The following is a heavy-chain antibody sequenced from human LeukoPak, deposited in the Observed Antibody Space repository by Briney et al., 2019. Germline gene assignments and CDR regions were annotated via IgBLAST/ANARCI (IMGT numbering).Heavy chain of an antibody. CDR1: GFTFSSYW. Sequence: PGGSLRLSCAASGFTFSSYWMHWVRQAPGKGLVWVSRINSDGSSTSYADSVKGRFTISRDNAKNTLYLQMNSLRAEDTAVYYCARGPQLEYDYVDYWGQGTLVTVSS. CDR3: ARGPQLEYDYVDY. D-gene: IGHD2-2*01. V-gene: IGHV3-74*01. CDR2: INSDGSST. J-gene: IGHJ4*02.